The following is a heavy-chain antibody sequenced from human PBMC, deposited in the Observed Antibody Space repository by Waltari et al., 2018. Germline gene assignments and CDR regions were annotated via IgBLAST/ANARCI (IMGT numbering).Heavy chain of an antibody. CDR2: ISWNSGSI. J-gene: IGHJ4*02. D-gene: IGHD3-10*01. V-gene: IGHV3-9*01. CDR3: AREFDGALDY. CDR1: GFTFDDYA. Sequence: EVQLVESGGGLVQPGGSLRLSCAASGFTFDDYAMHWVRQAPGKGLEGVSGISWNSGSIGYADSVKGRFTISRDNAKNSLYLQMNSLRAEDTAVYYCAREFDGALDYWGQGTLVTVSS.